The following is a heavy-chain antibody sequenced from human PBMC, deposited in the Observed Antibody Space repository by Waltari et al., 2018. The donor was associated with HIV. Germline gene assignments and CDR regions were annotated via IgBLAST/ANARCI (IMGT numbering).Heavy chain of an antibody. Sequence: QVQLQQWGAGLLKPSETLSLTCAVYGGSFSTYYWTWIRQPPGKGLEWIGEINHSGSANYNPSLKSRVTISVDTPKNQFSLKLSSVTAADTAIYYCARGLVVITLSGYISDAFDIWAQGTMVTVSS. J-gene: IGHJ3*02. V-gene: IGHV4-34*02. CDR3: ARGLVVITLSGYISDAFDI. CDR2: INHSGSA. CDR1: GGSFSTYY. D-gene: IGHD3-22*01.